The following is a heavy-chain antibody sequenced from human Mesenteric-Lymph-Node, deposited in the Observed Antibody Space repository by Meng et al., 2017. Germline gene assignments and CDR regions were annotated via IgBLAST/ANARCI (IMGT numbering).Heavy chain of an antibody. CDR1: GYAFGSLA. D-gene: IGHD2-21*01. V-gene: IGHV7-4-1*02. CDR2: INTNTGNP. J-gene: IGHJ6*02. CDR3: ARWGDNYYYYYGMDV. Sequence: ASVKVSCKASGYAFGSLAVNWVRQAPGQGLEWMGWINTNTGNPTYAQGFTGRFVFSSDTSVSTAYLQISSLKAEDTAVYYCARWGDNYYYYYGMDVWGQATTVTVSS.